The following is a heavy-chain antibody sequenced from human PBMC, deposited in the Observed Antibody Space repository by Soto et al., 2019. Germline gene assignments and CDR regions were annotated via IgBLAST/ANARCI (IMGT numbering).Heavy chain of an antibody. J-gene: IGHJ4*02. CDR3: AREPLT. CDR1: GGSITSRESY. Sequence: PSETLSLTCSVSGGSITSRESYWGWIRQPPGKGLEYIGSIYYSGSTYYSPSLKSRVTFSVDTSKNQFSLNLTSVTAADTAVYYCAREPLTWGQGTLVTVSS. CDR2: IYYSGST. V-gene: IGHV4-39*02.